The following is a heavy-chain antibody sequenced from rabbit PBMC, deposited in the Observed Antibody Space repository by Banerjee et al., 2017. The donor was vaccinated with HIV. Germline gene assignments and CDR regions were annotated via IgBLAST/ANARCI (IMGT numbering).Heavy chain of an antibody. CDR2: IDTSDGDT. D-gene: IGHD1-1*01. CDR1: RFSFSSIDW. V-gene: IGHV1S45*01. J-gene: IGHJ4*01. CDR3: ARDLADVIGWNFAW. Sequence: QQQLEESGGGLVKPGGTLTLTCTVSRFSFSSIDWICWVCQAPGKGLEWIACIDTSDGDTDYANWPKGRFTISKTSSTTVTLQMTSLTAADTATYFCARDLADVIGWNFAWWGPGTLVTVS.